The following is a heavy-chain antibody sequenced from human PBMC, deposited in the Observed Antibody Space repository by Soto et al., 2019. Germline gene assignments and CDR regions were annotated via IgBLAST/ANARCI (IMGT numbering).Heavy chain of an antibody. J-gene: IGHJ6*02. CDR1: GFFFSSYT. V-gene: IGHV3-21*01. CDR3: ARVLSGEARRSERGSDV. Sequence: EVQLVESGGGMVKPGGSLRLFCAASGFFFSSYTMNWVRQAPGKGLQWISSINSLSTSKYYADSLKCRCTISRDNTKNYLFRQINSLSPDDAAIYYCARVLSGEARRSERGSDVWAQGITVTVSS. CDR2: INSLSTSK. D-gene: IGHD2-15*01.